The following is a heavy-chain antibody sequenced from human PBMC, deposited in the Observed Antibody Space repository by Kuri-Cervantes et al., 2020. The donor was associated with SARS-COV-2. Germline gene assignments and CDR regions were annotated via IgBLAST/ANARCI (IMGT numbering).Heavy chain of an antibody. D-gene: IGHD6-13*01. CDR2: IYHSGST. V-gene: IGHV4-30-2*01. CDR1: GGSISSGGYY. CDR3: AGVEGGAAGTPSGNFDY. J-gene: IGHJ4*02. Sequence: LRLSCTVSGGSISSGGYYWSWIRQPPGKGLEWIGYIYHSGSTYYNPSLKSRVTISVDRSKNQFSLKLSSVTAADTAVYYCAGVEGGAAGTPSGNFDYWGQGTLVTVSS.